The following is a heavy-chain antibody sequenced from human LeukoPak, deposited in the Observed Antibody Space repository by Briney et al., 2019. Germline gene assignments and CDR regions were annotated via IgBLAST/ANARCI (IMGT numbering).Heavy chain of an antibody. J-gene: IGHJ4*02. V-gene: IGHV4-34*01. CDR1: GGSFSGYY. CDR2: INHSGST. Sequence: PSETLSLXCAVYGGSFSGYYWSWIHQPPGKGLEWIGEINHSGSTNYNPSLKSRVTISVDTSKNQFSLKLSSVTAADTAVYYCARGNLRFFDYWGQGTLVTVSS. D-gene: IGHD3-3*01. CDR3: ARGNLRFFDY.